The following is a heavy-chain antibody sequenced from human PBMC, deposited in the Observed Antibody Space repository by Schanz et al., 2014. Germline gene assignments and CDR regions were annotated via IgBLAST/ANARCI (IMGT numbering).Heavy chain of an antibody. D-gene: IGHD2-15*01. CDR2: IYYSGNT. V-gene: IGHV4-31*03. J-gene: IGHJ4*02. CDR1: GGSISSGGYY. CDR3: AGAPILLGGYFDY. Sequence: QVQLQESGPGLAKPSQTLSLTCTVSGGSISSGGYYWSWIRQHPGTGLGWIGDIYYSGNTYYNPALKRRVTILVDTSKKQFSLELISVAGAETGVNLGAGAPILLGGYFDYWGQGTLVTVSS.